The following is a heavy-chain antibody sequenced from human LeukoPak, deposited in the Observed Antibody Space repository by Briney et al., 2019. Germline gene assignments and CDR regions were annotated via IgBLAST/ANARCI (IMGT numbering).Heavy chain of an antibody. D-gene: IGHD5-24*01. V-gene: IGHV1-69*13. CDR1: GGTFSSYA. Sequence: GASVKVSCKASGGTFSSYAISWVRQAPGQGLEWMGGIIPIFGTANYAQKFQGRVTITADESTSTAYMVLSSLRSEDTAVYYCARDPGDGYNLGAFDIWGQGTMVTVSS. CDR3: ARDPGDGYNLGAFDI. J-gene: IGHJ3*02. CDR2: IIPIFGTA.